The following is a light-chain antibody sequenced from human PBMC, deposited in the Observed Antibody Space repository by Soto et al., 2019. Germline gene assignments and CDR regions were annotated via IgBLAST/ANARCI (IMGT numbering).Light chain of an antibody. CDR2: GAS. V-gene: IGKV3-20*01. Sequence: EIVWTQSPGTLSLSPGERATLSCRATQSVSSNFLAWYQQKPGQAPRLLIYGASSRATGIPDRFSGSGSGTEFALTISRLEPEDFAVYYCHQYGSSPQTFGQGTKVEIK. CDR1: QSVSSNF. J-gene: IGKJ1*01. CDR3: HQYGSSPQT.